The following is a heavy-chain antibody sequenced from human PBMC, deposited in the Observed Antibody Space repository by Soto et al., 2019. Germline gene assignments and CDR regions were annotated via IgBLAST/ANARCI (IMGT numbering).Heavy chain of an antibody. CDR1: GFTFSGSA. CDR3: VGRRDIVKAGPIFDY. D-gene: IGHD5-12*01. V-gene: IGHV3-73*02. CDR2: ISSQSNNHAT. J-gene: IGHJ4*02. Sequence: VQLVESGGGLVQPGGSLKLSCAASGFTFSGSAMHWVRQASGKGLERVGRISSQSNNHATEYSDSVKGSFTISRDDSKNTEYLQMNSVKAEDQVVYYCVGRRDIVKAGPIFDYWGQGTLVTVSS.